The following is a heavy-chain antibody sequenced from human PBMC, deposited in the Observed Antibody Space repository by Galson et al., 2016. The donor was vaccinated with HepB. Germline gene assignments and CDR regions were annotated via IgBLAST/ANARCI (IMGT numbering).Heavy chain of an antibody. J-gene: IGHJ6*04. D-gene: IGHD6-13*01. CDR3: ARVSRPGISAPRYCMDV. CDR2: ISGSGSGT. CDR1: GFTFSTYW. Sequence: SLRLSCAASGFTFSTYWMNWVRQAPGKGLEWVSSISGSGSGTYIGDSVKGRFDVSRDNSKNTLFLHMKNLRAEDTALYYCARVSRPGISAPRYCMDVWGRGTTVTVSS. V-gene: IGHV3-23*01.